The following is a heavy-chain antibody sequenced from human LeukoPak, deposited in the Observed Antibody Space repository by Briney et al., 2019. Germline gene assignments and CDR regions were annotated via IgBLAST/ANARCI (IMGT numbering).Heavy chain of an antibody. CDR2: IIPILGIA. CDR1: GGTFSSYA. Sequence: ASVKVSCKASGGTFSSYAISWVRQAPGQGLEWMGRIIPILGIANYAQKFQGRVTITADKSTSTAYMELSSLRSGDTAVYYCARDGAFGYSSGWYFDYWGQGTLVTVSS. V-gene: IGHV1-69*04. J-gene: IGHJ4*02. D-gene: IGHD6-19*01. CDR3: ARDGAFGYSSGWYFDY.